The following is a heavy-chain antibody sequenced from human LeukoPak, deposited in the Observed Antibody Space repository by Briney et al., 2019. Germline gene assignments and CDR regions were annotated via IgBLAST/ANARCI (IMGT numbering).Heavy chain of an antibody. V-gene: IGHV4-30-2*01. D-gene: IGHD6-13*01. CDR2: IYHSGST. CDR3: ARDRQYSSSWYWFDP. Sequence: SQTLSLTCTVSGGSISSGGYYWSWIRQPPGKGLEWIGYIYHSGSTYYNPSLKSRVTISVDRSKNQFSLKLSSVTAADTAVYYCARDRQYSSSWYWFDPWGQGTLVTVSS. CDR1: GGSISSGGYY. J-gene: IGHJ5*02.